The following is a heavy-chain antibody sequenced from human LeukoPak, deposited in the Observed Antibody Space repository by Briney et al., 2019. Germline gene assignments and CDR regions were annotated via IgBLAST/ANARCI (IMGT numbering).Heavy chain of an antibody. CDR2: VSSTENT. D-gene: IGHD3-22*01. CDR3: ARQSGGSYVYFDY. J-gene: IGHJ4*02. V-gene: IGHV4-4*07. CDR1: GGSITYYY. Sequence: SETLSLTCTVSGGSITYYYWSWIRQPAGRGLEWIGRVSSTENTNYNPSLRSRATISPDKSKNQFSLKLTSVTAADTAVYYCARQSGGSYVYFDYWGQGALVTVSS.